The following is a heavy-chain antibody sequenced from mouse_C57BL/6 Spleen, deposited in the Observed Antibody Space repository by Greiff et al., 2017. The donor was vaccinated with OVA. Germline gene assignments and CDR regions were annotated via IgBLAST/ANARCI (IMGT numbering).Heavy chain of an antibody. CDR3: AREDPYWYFDV. CDR2: ISYDGSN. V-gene: IGHV3-6*01. Sequence: EVQRVESGPGLVKPSQSLSLTCSVTGYSITSGYYWNWIRQFPGNKLEWMGYISYDGSNNYNPSLKNRISITRDTSKNQFFLKLNSVTTEDTATYYCAREDPYWYFDVWGTGTTVTVSS. J-gene: IGHJ1*03. CDR1: GYSITSGYY.